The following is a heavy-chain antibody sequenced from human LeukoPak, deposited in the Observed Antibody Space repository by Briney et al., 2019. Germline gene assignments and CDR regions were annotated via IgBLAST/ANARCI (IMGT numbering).Heavy chain of an antibody. Sequence: SETLSLTCAVYGGSFSGYYWSWIRQPPGKGLERIGEINHSGSTNYNPSLKSRVTISVDTSKNQFSLKLSSVTAADTAVYYCARGSSSWYHEGPRRYYYYMDVWGKGTTVTVSS. J-gene: IGHJ6*03. CDR3: ARGSSSWYHEGPRRYYYYMDV. V-gene: IGHV4-34*01. CDR2: INHSGST. CDR1: GGSFSGYY. D-gene: IGHD6-13*01.